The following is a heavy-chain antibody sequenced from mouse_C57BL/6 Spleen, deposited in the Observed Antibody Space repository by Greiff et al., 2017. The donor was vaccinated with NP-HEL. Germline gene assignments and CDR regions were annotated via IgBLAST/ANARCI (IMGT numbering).Heavy chain of an antibody. CDR2: IDPANGNT. J-gene: IGHJ2*01. V-gene: IGHV14-3*01. CDR1: GFNIKNTY. Sequence: VQLKESVAELVRPGASVKLSCTASGFNIKNTYMHWVKQRPEQGLEWIGRIDPANGNTKYAPKFQGKATITADTSANTAYLQLSSLTSEDTAIYYCARAVVAPYYFDYWGQGTTLTVSS. D-gene: IGHD1-1*01. CDR3: ARAVVAPYYFDY.